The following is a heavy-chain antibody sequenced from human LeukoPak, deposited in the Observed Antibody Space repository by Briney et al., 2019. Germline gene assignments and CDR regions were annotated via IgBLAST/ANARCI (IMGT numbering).Heavy chain of an antibody. CDR2: IIPIFGTA. J-gene: IGHJ4*02. V-gene: IGHV1-69*05. CDR1: GGTFSSYA. D-gene: IGHD3-3*01. CDR3: ARDSGYYDFWSGYYTGRAFDY. Sequence: ASVTVSCKASGGTFSSYAISWVRQAPGQGLEWMGGIIPIFGTANYAQKFQGRVTITTDESTSTAYMELSSLRSEDTAVYYCARDSGYYDFWSGYYTGRAFDYWGQGTLVTVSS.